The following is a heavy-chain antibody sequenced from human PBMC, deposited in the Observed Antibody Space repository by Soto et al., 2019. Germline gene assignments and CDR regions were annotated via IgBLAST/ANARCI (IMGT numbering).Heavy chain of an antibody. CDR1: EFSLSINGLG. V-gene: IGHV2-5*02. D-gene: IGHD5-12*01. CDR2: IYRDDDK. J-gene: IGHJ4*02. CDR3: ARAYSGYDWGSFDY. Sequence: SGPTLVNPTQPLTLTRTFSEFSLSINGLGVGWIRQPPGKALEWPALIYRDDDKRYSPSLMSRLTITKDTSKNQVVLTMTNMDPMDTATYYCARAYSGYDWGSFDYWGQGTLVTVSS.